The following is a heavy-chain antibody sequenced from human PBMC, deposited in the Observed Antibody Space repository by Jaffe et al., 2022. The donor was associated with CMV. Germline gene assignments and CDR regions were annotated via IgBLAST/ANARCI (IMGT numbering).Heavy chain of an antibody. CDR3: ARGHQVYDFWSGPGDH. CDR2: ISSSAHIT. CDR1: GFTFGDYY. D-gene: IGHD3-3*01. V-gene: IGHV3-11*01. Sequence: QVQLVESGGGLVKPGRSLRLSCAASGFTFGDYYMSWIRQAPGKGLEWVSYISSSAHITYYTDSVKGRFSISRDNAKNSVYLQMNSLRAEDTAMYYCARGHQVYDFWSGPGDHWGQGTLVTVSA. J-gene: IGHJ4*02.